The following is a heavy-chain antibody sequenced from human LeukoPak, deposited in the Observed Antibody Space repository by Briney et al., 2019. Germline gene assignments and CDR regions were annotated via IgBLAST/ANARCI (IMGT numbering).Heavy chain of an antibody. J-gene: IGHJ6*03. Sequence: SETLSLTCTVSGGSISSYYWSWIRQPPGKGLEWIGYIYYSGSTNYNPSLKSRVTISVDTSKNQFSLKLSSVTAADTAVYYCARENVDTAMVFDYYYMDVWGKGTTVTISS. CDR1: GGSISSYY. CDR3: ARENVDTAMVFDYYYMDV. CDR2: IYYSGST. V-gene: IGHV4-59*12. D-gene: IGHD5-18*01.